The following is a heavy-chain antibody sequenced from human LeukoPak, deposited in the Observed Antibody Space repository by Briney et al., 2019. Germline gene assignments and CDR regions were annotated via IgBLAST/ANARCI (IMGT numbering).Heavy chain of an antibody. J-gene: IGHJ6*02. Sequence: PGGSLRLSCAASGFPFTSSAMSWVRQAPGKGPEWVSLISESGGTTNDADSVKGRFSISRDNSKNTLYLQMNSLREEDTAVYYCAKTPAGGRYFYYYGMDVWGQGTTVTVSS. D-gene: IGHD2-15*01. CDR3: AKTPAGGRYFYYYGMDV. CDR2: ISESGGTT. V-gene: IGHV3-23*01. CDR1: GFPFTSSA.